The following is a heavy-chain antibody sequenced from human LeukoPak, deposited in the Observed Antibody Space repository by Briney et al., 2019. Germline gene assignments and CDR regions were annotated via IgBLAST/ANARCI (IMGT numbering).Heavy chain of an antibody. J-gene: IGHJ3*02. CDR2: ISSSSSTI. CDR1: GFAFSSYS. D-gene: IGHD6-19*01. Sequence: GGSLRLSCAASGFAFSSYSMNWVRQAPGKGLEWVSYISSSSSTIYYADSVKGRFTISRDNAKNSLYLQMNSLRAEDTAVYYCARGKVAGRYSAFDIWGQGTMVTVSS. CDR3: ARGKVAGRYSAFDI. V-gene: IGHV3-48*04.